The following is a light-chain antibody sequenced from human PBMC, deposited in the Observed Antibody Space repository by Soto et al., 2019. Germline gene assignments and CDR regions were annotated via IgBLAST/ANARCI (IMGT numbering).Light chain of an antibody. CDR1: QSVTTF. CDR3: QQRTNWPLT. V-gene: IGKV3-11*01. Sequence: EIVLTQSPVTLSLSPGERATLSCRASQSVTTFFAWYQQKPGQAPRLLIYDASKRATGIPARFSGSGSGTDFTLTIGSLEPEDFAVYYCQQRTNWPLTCGGGTKVEIK. CDR2: DAS. J-gene: IGKJ4*01.